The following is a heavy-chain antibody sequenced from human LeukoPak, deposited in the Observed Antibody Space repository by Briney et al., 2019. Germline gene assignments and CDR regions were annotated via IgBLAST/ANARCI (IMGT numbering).Heavy chain of an antibody. Sequence: GGSLRLSCAASGFTFSDYYMSWIRQAPGKGLEWVSYISSSGSTIYYADSVKGRFTISRDNAKNSLYLQMNSLRAEDTAVYYCAREIVVVPAAIPDAFDIWGQGTMVTVSS. CDR1: GFTFSDYY. CDR3: AREIVVVPAAIPDAFDI. V-gene: IGHV3-11*01. J-gene: IGHJ3*02. D-gene: IGHD2-2*01. CDR2: ISSSGSTI.